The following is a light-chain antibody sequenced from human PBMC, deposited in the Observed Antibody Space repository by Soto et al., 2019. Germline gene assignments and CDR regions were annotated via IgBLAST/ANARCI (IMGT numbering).Light chain of an antibody. Sequence: DIQMTQSPPTLSASVGDSVTMTCRASQSVSGWLAWYRQKPGKAPELLIYSASTLETGVPSRFSGSGSGTEFTLTVSSLQPDDFATYYCQQYGSYPLTFGEGTKIDIK. CDR2: SAS. CDR3: QQYGSYPLT. J-gene: IGKJ4*01. CDR1: QSVSGW. V-gene: IGKV1-5*03.